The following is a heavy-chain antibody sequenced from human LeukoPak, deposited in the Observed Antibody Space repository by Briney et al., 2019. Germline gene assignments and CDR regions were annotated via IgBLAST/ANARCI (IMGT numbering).Heavy chain of an antibody. V-gene: IGHV3-23*01. Sequence: GGSLRLSCAASGFTFSSYAMSWVRQAPGKGLEWVSAISGSGGSTYYADSVKGRFTISRDNSKNTLYLQMNSLRAEDTAVYYCALDCSGGSCYLGRAFDIWGQGTMVSDSS. D-gene: IGHD2-15*01. CDR1: GFTFSSYA. J-gene: IGHJ3*02. CDR3: ALDCSGGSCYLGRAFDI. CDR2: ISGSGGST.